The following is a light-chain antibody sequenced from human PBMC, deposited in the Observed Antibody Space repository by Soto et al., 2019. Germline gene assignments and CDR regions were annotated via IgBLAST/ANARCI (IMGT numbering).Light chain of an antibody. J-gene: IGLJ1*01. CDR1: SSDVGGYNY. CDR2: DVS. V-gene: IGLV2-11*01. Sequence: QSALTQPRSVSGSPGQSVTISCTGTSSDVGGYNYVSWYQQHPGKAPKLMIYDVSKRPSGVPDRFSGSKSVNTASLTISGLQAEDEADYYCCSYAGSYSYVLGTGTKLTVL. CDR3: CSYAGSYSYV.